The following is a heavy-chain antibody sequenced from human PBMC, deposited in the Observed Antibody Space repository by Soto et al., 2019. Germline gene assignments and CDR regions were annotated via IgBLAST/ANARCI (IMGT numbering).Heavy chain of an antibody. CDR2: ISAYNGNT. J-gene: IGHJ4*02. Sequence: QVQLVQSGAEVKNPGASVKVSCKASGYTFTSYGISWVRQAPGQGLEWMGWISAYNGNTNYAQKLQGRVTMTTDTSTSTAYMELRSLRSDDTAVYYCARVFKGFLASFWSFDYWGQGTLVTVSS. D-gene: IGHD3-3*01. CDR3: ARVFKGFLASFWSFDY. V-gene: IGHV1-18*01. CDR1: GYTFTSYG.